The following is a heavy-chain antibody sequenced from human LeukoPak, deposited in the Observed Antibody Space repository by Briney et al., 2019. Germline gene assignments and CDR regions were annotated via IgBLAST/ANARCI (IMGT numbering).Heavy chain of an antibody. J-gene: IGHJ4*02. CDR2: IIPIFGTA. Sequence: SVKVSCKASGGTFSSYAISWVRQAPGQGLEWMGGIIPIFGTANYAQKFQGRVTITADESASTAYMELSSLRSEDTAVYYCARAGTAMSTLDYWGQGTLVTVSS. CDR1: GGTFSSYA. V-gene: IGHV1-69*13. D-gene: IGHD5-18*01. CDR3: ARAGTAMSTLDY.